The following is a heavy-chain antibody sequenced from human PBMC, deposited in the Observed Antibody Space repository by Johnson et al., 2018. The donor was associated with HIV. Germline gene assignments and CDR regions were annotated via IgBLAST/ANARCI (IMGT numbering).Heavy chain of an antibody. V-gene: IGHV3-7*05. CDR2: IKQDGSEK. CDR1: GFTFGDYA. CDR3: ARDRGAFDI. J-gene: IGHJ3*02. Sequence: VQLVESGGGLVQPGRSLRLSCTASGFTFGDYAMSWVRQAPGKGLEWVANIKQDGSEKYYVDSVKGRFTISRDNAKNSLYLQMNSLRAEDTAVYYCARDRGAFDIWGQGTMVTVSS.